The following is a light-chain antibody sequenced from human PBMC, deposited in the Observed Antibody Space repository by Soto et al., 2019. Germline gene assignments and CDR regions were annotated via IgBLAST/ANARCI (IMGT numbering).Light chain of an antibody. Sequence: EIVMTQFPASLSVSPGERATLSCRASQSIGSNLAWHQQKPGQAPSLLIYNASTRATGLPPRFGGSGSGTEFALTISSLQSEDSAVYFCQQYHHWRTFGQGTKVDIK. J-gene: IGKJ1*01. V-gene: IGKV3-15*01. CDR2: NAS. CDR1: QSIGSN. CDR3: QQYHHWRT.